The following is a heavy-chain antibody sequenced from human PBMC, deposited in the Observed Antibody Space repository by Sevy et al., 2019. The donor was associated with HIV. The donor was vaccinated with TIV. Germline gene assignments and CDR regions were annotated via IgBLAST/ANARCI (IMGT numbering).Heavy chain of an antibody. D-gene: IGHD2-8*01. CDR1: GFAFYDYS. J-gene: IGHJ4*02. V-gene: IGHV3-23*01. CDR2: LSLGCGKI. CDR3: AREGCTRPHDY. Sequence: GGSLSLSCEAPGFAFYDYSLSWIGQAQGKGLEWVATLSLGCGKITNADSVKGRFTISRDNSKNSFYLQMDNLRVEDTALYYCAREGCTRPHDYWGQGTRVTVSS.